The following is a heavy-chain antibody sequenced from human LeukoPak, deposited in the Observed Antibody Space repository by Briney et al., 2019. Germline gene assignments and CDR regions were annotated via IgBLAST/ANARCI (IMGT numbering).Heavy chain of an antibody. CDR2: FDPEDGET. Sequence: VSVKVSCKVSGYTLPELSMHWVRQAPGKGLEWMGGFDPEDGETIYAQKFQGRVTMTEDTSTDTAYMELSSLRSEDTAVYYCATLPPYSGSYYGALDIWGQGTMVTVSS. CDR1: GYTLPELS. CDR3: ATLPPYSGSYYGALDI. J-gene: IGHJ3*02. V-gene: IGHV1-24*01. D-gene: IGHD1-26*01.